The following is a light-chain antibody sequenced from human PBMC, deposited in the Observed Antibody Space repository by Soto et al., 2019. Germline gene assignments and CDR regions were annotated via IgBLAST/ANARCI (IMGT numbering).Light chain of an antibody. CDR1: QRISTY. Sequence: DIQITQSPSSLSASVGDRVTIPCRASQRISTYLNWYQQKPGKAPKLLIYAASSLQSGVPSRFSGSGSGTDFTLTISSLQPEDFATYYCQQSYSTPRTFGQGTKVDIK. J-gene: IGKJ2*01. V-gene: IGKV1-39*01. CDR3: QQSYSTPRT. CDR2: AAS.